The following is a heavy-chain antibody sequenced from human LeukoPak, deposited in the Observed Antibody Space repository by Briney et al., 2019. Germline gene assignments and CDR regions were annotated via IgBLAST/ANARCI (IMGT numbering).Heavy chain of an antibody. CDR3: ARGIYGGNVRGWYFDL. V-gene: IGHV3-13*01. CDR2: MGTAGDT. J-gene: IGHJ2*01. CDR1: GFTFSTYD. Sequence: AGGSLRLSCAASGFTFSTYDMHWVRQAAGKGLEWVSRMGTAGDTSYQGSVKGRFTISREDAKNSLYLQMNSLTDGDAAVYYCARGIYGGNVRGWYFDLWGRGTLVTVSS. D-gene: IGHD4-23*01.